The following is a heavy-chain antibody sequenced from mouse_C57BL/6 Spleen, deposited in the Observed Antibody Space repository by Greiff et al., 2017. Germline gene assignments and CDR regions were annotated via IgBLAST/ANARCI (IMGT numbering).Heavy chain of an antibody. V-gene: IGHV3-6*01. CDR2: ISYDGSN. D-gene: IGHD1-1*01. CDR3: ARSPYYGSSYFDY. J-gene: IGHJ2*01. Sequence: EVHLVESGPGLVKPSQSLSLTCSVTGYSITSGYYWNWIRQFPGNKLEWMGYISYDGSNNYNPSLKNRISITRDTSKNQFFLKLNSVTTEDTATYYCARSPYYGSSYFDYWGQGTTLTVSS. CDR1: GYSITSGYY.